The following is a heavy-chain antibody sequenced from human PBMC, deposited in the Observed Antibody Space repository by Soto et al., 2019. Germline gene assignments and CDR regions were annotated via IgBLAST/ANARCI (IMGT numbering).Heavy chain of an antibody. CDR2: IKSKTDRGTT. V-gene: IGHV3-15*01. D-gene: IGHD2-2*03. J-gene: IGHJ5*02. Sequence: EVQLVESGGGLVKPGGSLRLSCAASGFTFSNAWMSWVRQAPGKGLEWVGRIKSKTDRGTTDYAAPVKGRFTISRDDSKNTLYLQMNSLKTEDTAVYYCTSQTGYCISTSCRENWFDPWGQGTLVTVSS. CDR1: GFTFSNAW. CDR3: TSQTGYCISTSCRENWFDP.